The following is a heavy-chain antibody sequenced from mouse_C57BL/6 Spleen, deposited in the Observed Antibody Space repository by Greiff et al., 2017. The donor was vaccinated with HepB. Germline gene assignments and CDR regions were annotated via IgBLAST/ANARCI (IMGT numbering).Heavy chain of an antibody. J-gene: IGHJ3*01. CDR1: GYTFTSYD. V-gene: IGHV1-85*01. CDR3: ARGGGGEGFAY. Sequence: QVHVKQSGPELVKPGASVKLSCKASGYTFTSYDINWVKQRPGQGLEWIGWIYPRDGSTKYNEKFKGKATLTVDTSSSTAYMELHSLTSEDSAVYFCARGGGGEGFAYWGQGTLVTVSA. CDR2: IYPRDGST.